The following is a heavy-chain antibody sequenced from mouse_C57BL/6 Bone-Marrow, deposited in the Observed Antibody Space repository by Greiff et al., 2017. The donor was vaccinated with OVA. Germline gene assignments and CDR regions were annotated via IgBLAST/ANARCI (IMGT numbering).Heavy chain of an antibody. V-gene: IGHV5-12*01. J-gene: IGHJ3*01. CDR2: ISNGGGST. D-gene: IGHD4-1*01. Sequence: EVKLMESGGGLVQPGGSLKLSCAASGFTFSDYYMYWVRQTPEKRLEWVAYISNGGGSTYYPDTVKGRFTISRDNAKNTLYLQMSRLKSEDTAMYYCARRLGAWLPYWGQGTLVTVSA. CDR3: ARRLGAWLPY. CDR1: GFTFSDYY.